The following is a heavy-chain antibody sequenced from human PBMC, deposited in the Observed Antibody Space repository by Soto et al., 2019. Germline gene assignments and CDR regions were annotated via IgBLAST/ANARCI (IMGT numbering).Heavy chain of an antibody. J-gene: IGHJ5*02. CDR2: IKTKTDGGTT. CDR1: GFTFSNAW. D-gene: IGHD1-26*01. Sequence: EVQLVESGGGLVKPGGSLRLSCAASGFTFSNAWMSWVRQAPGKGLEWVGRIKTKTDGGTTDYTAPVKGRFTISRDDSQNTLYLQMDSRKTEDTAVYYCTTNKGALGGGAWGQGTLVTVSS. V-gene: IGHV3-15*01. CDR3: TTNKGALGGGA.